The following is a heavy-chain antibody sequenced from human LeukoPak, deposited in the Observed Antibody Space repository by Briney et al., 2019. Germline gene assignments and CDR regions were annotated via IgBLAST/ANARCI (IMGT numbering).Heavy chain of an antibody. CDR1: GGSISSGGYY. D-gene: IGHD2-2*01. CDR2: IYYSGST. Sequence: SQTLSNTCTVSGGSISSGGYYWSWIRQHPGKGLEWIGYIYYSGSTYYNPSLKSRVTISVDTSKNQFSPKLSSVTAADTAVYYCARAGYCSSTSFYLASDYWGQGTLVTVSS. V-gene: IGHV4-31*03. J-gene: IGHJ4*02. CDR3: ARAGYCSSTSFYLASDY.